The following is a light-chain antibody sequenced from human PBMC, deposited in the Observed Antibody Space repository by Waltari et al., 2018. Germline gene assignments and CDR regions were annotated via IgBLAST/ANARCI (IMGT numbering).Light chain of an antibody. CDR1: QSVSSY. Sequence: EIVLTQSPATLSVSTGDRATLSCRASQSVSSYLAWYQQKPGQAPRLLIYDASNRATGIPARFSGSGSGTDFTLTISSLEPEDFAVYYCQQRSNWPPLTFGGGTKVEIK. V-gene: IGKV3-11*01. CDR2: DAS. J-gene: IGKJ4*01. CDR3: QQRSNWPPLT.